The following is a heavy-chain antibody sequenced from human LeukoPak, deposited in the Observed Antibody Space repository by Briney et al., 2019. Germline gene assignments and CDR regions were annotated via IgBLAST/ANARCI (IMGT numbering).Heavy chain of an antibody. J-gene: IGHJ6*02. D-gene: IGHD3-10*01. CDR1: GYSFPNYW. V-gene: IGHV5-51*01. CDR3: ARQGLASGYYGLDV. CDR2: IYPYDSDT. Sequence: PGESLNISCKGFGYSFPNYWIGWVRQMPGKGLDWMGIIYPYDSDTTYSPSFQGQVTISADKSISTAYLQWSSLKASDTAMYYCARQGLASGYYGLDVWGQGTTVTVSS.